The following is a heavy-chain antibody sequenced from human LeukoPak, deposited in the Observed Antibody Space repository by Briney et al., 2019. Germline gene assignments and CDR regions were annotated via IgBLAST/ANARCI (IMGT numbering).Heavy chain of an antibody. Sequence: PSETLSLTCTVSGGSISSYYWSWIRQPPGKGLEWVGYIYYSGSTNYNPSLKSRVTISVDTSKNQFSLKLSSVTAADTAMYYCGAVVRGVIIKGGQGTLVTVSS. D-gene: IGHD3-10*01. CDR2: IYYSGST. J-gene: IGHJ4*02. CDR1: GGSISSYY. CDR3: GAVVRGVIIK. V-gene: IGHV4-59*01.